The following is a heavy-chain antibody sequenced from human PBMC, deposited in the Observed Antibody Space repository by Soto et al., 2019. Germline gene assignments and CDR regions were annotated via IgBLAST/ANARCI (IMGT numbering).Heavy chain of an antibody. CDR3: ARVRRAAAGNYYYYYGMDV. CDR1: GGTFSSYA. J-gene: IGHJ6*02. V-gene: IGHV1-69*12. CDR2: IIPIFGTA. D-gene: IGHD6-13*01. Sequence: QVQLVQSGAEVKKPGSSVKVSCKASGGTFSSYAISWVRQAPGQGLEWMGGIIPIFGTANYAQKFRGRVTITADESTSTAYMELGSLRSEDTAVYYCARVRRAAAGNYYYYYGMDVWGQGTTVTVSS.